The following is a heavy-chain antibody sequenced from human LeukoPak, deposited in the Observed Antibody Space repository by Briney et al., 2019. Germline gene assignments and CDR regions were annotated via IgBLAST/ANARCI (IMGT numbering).Heavy chain of an antibody. D-gene: IGHD4-11*01. CDR1: GYTFTDYY. CDR3: ARDRDYSNTERGFDY. V-gene: IGHV1-2*02. J-gene: IGHJ4*02. Sequence: GASVKVSCKTSGYTFTDYYIHWVRQAPGQGLEWMGWINPNSGETNSAQKFRGRVTMTGDTSITTAYMELSRVTSDDTAVYYCARDRDYSNTERGFDYWGQGTLVTVSS. CDR2: INPNSGET.